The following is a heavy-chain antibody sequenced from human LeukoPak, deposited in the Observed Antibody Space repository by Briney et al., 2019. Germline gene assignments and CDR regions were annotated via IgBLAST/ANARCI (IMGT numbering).Heavy chain of an antibody. V-gene: IGHV4-39*07. Sequence: SETLSLTCTVSGGSISSSSYYWGWIRQPPGKGLEWIGSIYYSGSTYYNPSLKSRVTISVDTSKNQFSLKLSSVTAADTAVYYCARDGDIVVVPAANRNWFDPWGQGTLVTVSS. J-gene: IGHJ5*02. CDR3: ARDGDIVVVPAANRNWFDP. CDR1: GGSISSSSYY. D-gene: IGHD2-2*01. CDR2: IYYSGST.